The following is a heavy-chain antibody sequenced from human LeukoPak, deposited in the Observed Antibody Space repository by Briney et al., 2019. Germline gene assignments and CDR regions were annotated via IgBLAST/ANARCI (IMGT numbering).Heavy chain of an antibody. CDR1: GFTFSSYA. Sequence: GGSLRLSCAASGFTFSSYAMSWVRQAPGKGLEWVSAISGSGGSTYYADSVKGRFTISRDNSKNTLYLQMNSLRAEDTAVYYCAKAFGVVLYYYMDVWGKGTTVTVSS. CDR2: ISGSGGST. J-gene: IGHJ6*03. V-gene: IGHV3-23*01. D-gene: IGHD3-3*01. CDR3: AKAFGVVLYYYMDV.